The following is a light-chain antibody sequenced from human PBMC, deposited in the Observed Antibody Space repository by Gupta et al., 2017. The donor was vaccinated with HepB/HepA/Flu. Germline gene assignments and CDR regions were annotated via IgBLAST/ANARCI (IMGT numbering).Light chain of an antibody. CDR2: RNN. Sequence: QAELTQPPSVSKGLRQTATLTCTGNSNNVGNQGAAWLQQHQGHPPKLLSYRNNNRPSGISERFSASRSANTASLTITGLQPEDEADYYCSAWDSSLSAWVFGGGTKLTVL. CDR3: SAWDSSLSAWV. J-gene: IGLJ3*02. V-gene: IGLV10-54*04. CDR1: SNNVGNQG.